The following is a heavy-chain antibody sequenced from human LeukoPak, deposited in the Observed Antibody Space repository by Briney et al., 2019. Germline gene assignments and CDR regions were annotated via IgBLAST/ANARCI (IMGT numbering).Heavy chain of an antibody. CDR2: MNPNSGNT. D-gene: IGHD5-18*01. CDR1: GYTFTSYD. J-gene: IGHJ4*02. V-gene: IGHV1-8*03. Sequence: ASVKVSCKASGYTFTSYDINWVRQATGQGLEWMGWMNPNSGNTGYAQKFQGRVTITRNTSISTAYMELSSLRSEDTAVYYCARGGYSYGSYYFDYWGQGTWSPSPQ. CDR3: ARGGYSYGSYYFDY.